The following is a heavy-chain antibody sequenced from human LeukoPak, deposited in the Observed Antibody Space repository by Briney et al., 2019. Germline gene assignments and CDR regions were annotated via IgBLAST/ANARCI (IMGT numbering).Heavy chain of an antibody. V-gene: IGHV4-34*01. CDR2: TNHSGST. CDR1: GGSFSGYY. D-gene: IGHD6-19*01. CDR3: ARGPRVESYSSVWYVNY. J-gene: IGHJ4*02. Sequence: KPSETLSLTCAVYGGSFSGYYWSWIRQPPGKGLEGIGETNHSGSTNYNPPLKSRVTISVDTSKNQFSLNLTSVTAADTAVYYCARGPRVESYSSVWYVNYWGQGTLVTVSS.